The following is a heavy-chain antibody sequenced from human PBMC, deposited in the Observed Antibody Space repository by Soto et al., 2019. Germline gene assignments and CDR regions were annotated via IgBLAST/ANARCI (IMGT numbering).Heavy chain of an antibody. Sequence: ASVKVSCKASGYTFTSYYMHWVRQAPGQGLEWMGIINPSGDSTSYAQKFQGRVTMTRDTSTSTVYMELSSLRSEDTAVYYCARDVVYCSGGSCYPKSYSDYWGQGTLVTVSS. J-gene: IGHJ4*02. CDR1: GYTFTSYY. CDR3: ARDVVYCSGGSCYPKSYSDY. CDR2: INPSGDST. V-gene: IGHV1-46*01. D-gene: IGHD2-15*01.